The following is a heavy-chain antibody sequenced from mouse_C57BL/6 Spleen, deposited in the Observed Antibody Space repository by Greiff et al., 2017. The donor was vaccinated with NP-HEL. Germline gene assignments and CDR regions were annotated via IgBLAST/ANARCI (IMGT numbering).Heavy chain of an antibody. CDR1: GFTFSSYS. J-gene: IGHJ1*03. Sequence: EVQLVESGGGLVKPGGSLKLSCAASGFTFSSYSMSWVRQTPEKRLEWVATISGGGGNTYYPDSVKGRFTITRDNAKNTLYLQMSSLRSEDTALYYCARQIDPDWYFDVWGTGTTVTVSS. CDR3: ARQIDPDWYFDV. V-gene: IGHV5-9*01. CDR2: ISGGGGNT.